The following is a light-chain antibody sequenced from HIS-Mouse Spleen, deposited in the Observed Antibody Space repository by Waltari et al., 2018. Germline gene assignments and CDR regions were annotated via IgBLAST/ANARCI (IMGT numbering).Light chain of an antibody. V-gene: IGKV3-20*01. CDR3: QQYGSSPYT. J-gene: IGKJ2*01. CDR1: QSVSSSY. Sequence: EIVLTQSPGTLSLSPGERATLPCRASQSVSSSYLAWYQQKPCQAPRLLIYGASSRATGIPDRFSGSGSGTDFTLTISRLAPEDFAVYYCQQYGSSPYTFGQGTKLEIK. CDR2: GAS.